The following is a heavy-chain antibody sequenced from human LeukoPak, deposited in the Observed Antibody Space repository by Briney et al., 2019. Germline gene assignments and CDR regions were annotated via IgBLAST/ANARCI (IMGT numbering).Heavy chain of an antibody. V-gene: IGHV3-53*01. Sequence: ETLSLTCTVSGGSISSSSYYWGWIRQAPGKGLEWVSVIYSGGSTYYADSVKGRFTISRDNSKNTLYLQMNSLRAEDTAVYYCARLADGDHFDYWGQGTLVTVSS. CDR2: IYSGGST. J-gene: IGHJ4*02. CDR3: ARLADGDHFDY. D-gene: IGHD4-17*01. CDR1: GGSISSSSYY.